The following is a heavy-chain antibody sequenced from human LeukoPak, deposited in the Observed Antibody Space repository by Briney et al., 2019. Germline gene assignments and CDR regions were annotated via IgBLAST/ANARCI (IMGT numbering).Heavy chain of an antibody. Sequence: GGSLRLSCAASGVTFSSNYMSWVRQAPGKGLEWVSVIYSGGSTYYTDSVKGRFTISRDNSKNTLYLQMNSLRAEDTAVYYCARDGVIIGIDSFDIWGQGTMVTVSS. CDR1: GVTFSSNY. CDR3: ARDGVIIGIDSFDI. J-gene: IGHJ3*02. V-gene: IGHV3-66*01. CDR2: IYSGGST. D-gene: IGHD3-3*01.